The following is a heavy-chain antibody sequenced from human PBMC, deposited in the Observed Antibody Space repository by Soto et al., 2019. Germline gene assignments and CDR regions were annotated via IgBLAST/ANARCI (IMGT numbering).Heavy chain of an antibody. CDR3: ATGAGVVTEIWRPYYYYYGMDV. Sequence: EVQLVESGGGLVQPGRSLRLSCAASGFTFDDYAMHWVRQAPGKGLEWVSGVSWNSGSIGYADSVKGRFTISRDNAKNSLYLQMNSLSAEDTALYYCATGAGVVTEIWRPYYYYYGMDVWGQGTTVTVSS. J-gene: IGHJ6*02. V-gene: IGHV3-9*01. CDR2: VSWNSGSI. D-gene: IGHD3-3*01. CDR1: GFTFDDYA.